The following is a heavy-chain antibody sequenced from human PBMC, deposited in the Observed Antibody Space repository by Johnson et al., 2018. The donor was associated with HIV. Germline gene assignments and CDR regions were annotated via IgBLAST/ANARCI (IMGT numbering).Heavy chain of an antibody. CDR1: GFTFSSYA. CDR2: ISYDGSNK. J-gene: IGHJ3*02. V-gene: IGHV3-30*04. D-gene: IGHD2-21*01. CDR3: ARGYGVVIALLDAFDI. Sequence: QVQLVESGGGVVQPGRSLRLSCAASGFTFSSYAMHWVRQAPGQGLEWVAVISYDGSNKYYADSVKGRFTISRDNSKNTLYLQMNSLRAEDTAVYYCARGYGVVIALLDAFDIWGQGTMVTVSS.